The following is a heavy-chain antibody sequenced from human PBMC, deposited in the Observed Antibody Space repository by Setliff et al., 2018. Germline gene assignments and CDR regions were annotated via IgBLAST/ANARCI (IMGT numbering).Heavy chain of an antibody. Sequence: GGSLRLSCADSGVTVSAYDMSWVRQAPGKGLEWVSLLDNDGSTYYSDSVKGRFTISRGTSKNTLYLQMSSLRTEDTAVYYCRLWFGELLRDYWGQGTLVTVSS. V-gene: IGHV3-53*01. CDR3: RLWFGELLRDY. D-gene: IGHD3-10*01. J-gene: IGHJ4*02. CDR2: LDNDGST. CDR1: GVTVSAYD.